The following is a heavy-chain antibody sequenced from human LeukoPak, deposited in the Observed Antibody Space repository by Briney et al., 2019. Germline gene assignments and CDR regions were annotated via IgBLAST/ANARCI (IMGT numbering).Heavy chain of an antibody. CDR2: MSGNGGTA. V-gene: IGHV3-23*01. J-gene: IGHJ3*01. Sequence: GGSLRLSCAASGFTFSRYAMSWVRRAPGKGLEWVAVMSGNGGTALYAGSVRGRFTISRDNSKNTLSLEMNSLRAEDTALYFCAKGDDGDWSAFDFWGQGTMVTVSS. CDR3: AKGDDGDWSAFDF. CDR1: GFTFSRYA. D-gene: IGHD4-17*01.